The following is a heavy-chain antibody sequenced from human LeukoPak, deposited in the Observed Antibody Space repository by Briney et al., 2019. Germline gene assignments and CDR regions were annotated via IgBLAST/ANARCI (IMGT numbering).Heavy chain of an antibody. CDR1: GFTFSSYG. J-gene: IGHJ4*02. CDR3: AKDREDIVATTRWGVFDY. CDR2: ISYDGSNK. V-gene: IGHV3-30*18. D-gene: IGHD5-12*01. Sequence: GGSLRLSCAASGFTFSSYGMNWVRQAPGKGLEWVAVISYDGSNKYYADSVKGRFTISRDNSKNTLYLQMNSLRAEDTAVYYCAKDREDIVATTRWGVFDYWGQGTLVTVSS.